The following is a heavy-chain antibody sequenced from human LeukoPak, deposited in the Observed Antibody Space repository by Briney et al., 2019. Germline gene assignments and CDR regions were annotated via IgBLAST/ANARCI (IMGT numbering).Heavy chain of an antibody. D-gene: IGHD6-19*01. CDR3: ARFHRSSVAVAGTDY. V-gene: IGHV1-2*02. J-gene: IGHJ4*02. CDR2: INPNSGGT. Sequence: GASVRVSCKXSGYTFTGHYMHWVRQAPGQGLEWMGRINPNSGGTNYAQKFQGRVTMTRDTSISTAYMELSRLRSDDTAVYYRARFHRSSVAVAGTDYWGQGTLVTVSS. CDR1: GYTFTGHY.